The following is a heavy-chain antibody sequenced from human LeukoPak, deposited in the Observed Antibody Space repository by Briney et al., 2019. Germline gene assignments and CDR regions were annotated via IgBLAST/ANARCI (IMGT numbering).Heavy chain of an antibody. Sequence: ASVKVSCKASGYTFTSYGISWVRQAPGQGLEWMGWISAYNGNTNFAQKLQGRVTMITDTSTSTAYMELRSLRSDDTAVYYCARVTYYYYYYMDVWGKGTTVTVSS. CDR2: ISAYNGNT. J-gene: IGHJ6*03. CDR1: GYTFTSYG. V-gene: IGHV1-18*01. CDR3: ARVTYYYYYYMDV.